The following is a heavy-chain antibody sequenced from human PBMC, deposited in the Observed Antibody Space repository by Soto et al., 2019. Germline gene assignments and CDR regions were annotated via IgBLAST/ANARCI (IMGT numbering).Heavy chain of an antibody. J-gene: IGHJ6*02. CDR1: GYTFTSYG. Sequence: ASVKVSFKASGYTFTSYGISWLRQAPGQGLEWMGWISAYNGNTNYAQKLQGRVTMTTDTSTSTAYMELRSLRSDDTAVYYCARGGDYDILTGYYISDYYYGMDVWGQGTTVTVSS. D-gene: IGHD3-9*01. V-gene: IGHV1-18*04. CDR3: ARGGDYDILTGYYISDYYYGMDV. CDR2: ISAYNGNT.